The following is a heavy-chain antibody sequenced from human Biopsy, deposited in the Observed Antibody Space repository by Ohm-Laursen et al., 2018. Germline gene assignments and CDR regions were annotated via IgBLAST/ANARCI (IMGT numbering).Heavy chain of an antibody. CDR3: ARHPTGFWFDP. CDR2: IYNSETN. Sequence: SDTLSLTCAVSGDSISTSTPYYWAWLRQPPGKGLEWIGSIYNSETNFYNPSLKSRVAISVDTSTNQFSLKVSSVTAADTALYYCARHPTGFWFDPWGHGTLVTVSS. V-gene: IGHV4-39*01. J-gene: IGHJ5*02. CDR1: GDSISTSTPYY.